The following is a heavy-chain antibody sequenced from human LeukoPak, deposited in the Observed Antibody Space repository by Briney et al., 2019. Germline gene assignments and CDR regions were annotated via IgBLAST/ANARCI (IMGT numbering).Heavy chain of an antibody. J-gene: IGHJ4*02. CDR2: IYYSGST. V-gene: IGHV4-59*08. D-gene: IGHD2-21*01. CDR1: GGSISSHY. Sequence: SETLSLTCTVSGGSISSHYWSWIRQPPGKGLEWIGYIYYSGSTNYNPSLKSRVTISVDTSKNQFSLKLSSVTAADTAVYYCARLEVGYWGQGTLVTVSS. CDR3: ARLEVGY.